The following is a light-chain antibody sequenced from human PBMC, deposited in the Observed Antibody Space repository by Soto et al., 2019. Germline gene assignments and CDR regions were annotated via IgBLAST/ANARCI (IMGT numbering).Light chain of an antibody. Sequence: EIVLTQSPGTLSLSPGERATLSCRASQSVSSSYLAWYQQKPGQAPRLLIYGASSRATGIPDRFSGSGSGTYFTLTISRLEAEDCAVYYCQQYGSSPWTFGQGTKVEIK. CDR1: QSVSSSY. J-gene: IGKJ1*01. CDR2: GAS. V-gene: IGKV3-20*01. CDR3: QQYGSSPWT.